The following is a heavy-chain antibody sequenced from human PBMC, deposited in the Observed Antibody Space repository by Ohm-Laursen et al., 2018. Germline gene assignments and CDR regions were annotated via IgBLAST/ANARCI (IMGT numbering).Heavy chain of an antibody. J-gene: IGHJ1*01. CDR1: GFTFRWYA. D-gene: IGHD2-2*01. CDR3: ARSKGGYCSSTSCYLAYFQH. Sequence: SLRLSCAASGFTFRWYAMSWVRQAPGKGLEWVSALSGSGDTTDYADSVKGRFTISRDNSKNTLYLQMNSLRAEDTAVYYCARSKGGYCSSTSCYLAYFQHWGQGTLVTVSS. CDR2: LSGSGDTT. V-gene: IGHV3-23*01.